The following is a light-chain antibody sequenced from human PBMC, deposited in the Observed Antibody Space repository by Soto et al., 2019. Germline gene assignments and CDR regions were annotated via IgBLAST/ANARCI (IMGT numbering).Light chain of an antibody. CDR1: QGISTW. CDR3: QQASSLPHT. V-gene: IGKV1-12*01. Sequence: DIQMTQSPSSVSASVGDRDTITCRASQGISTWLAWYQQKPGKVPKLLIYGASSLQTGVPSRFSGSGSGTDFTLTISSLQAEDFATYYCQQASSLPHTFGQGTKLEIK. J-gene: IGKJ2*01. CDR2: GAS.